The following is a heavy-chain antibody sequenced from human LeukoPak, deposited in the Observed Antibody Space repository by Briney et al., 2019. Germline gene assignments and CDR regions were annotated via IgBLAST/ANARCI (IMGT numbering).Heavy chain of an antibody. CDR1: GFTFSNYW. V-gene: IGHV3-7*01. J-gene: IGHJ4*02. D-gene: IGHD3-16*01. CDR3: VKEGDYGYYFDY. Sequence: GGSLLLSCAASGFTFSNYWMSWVRPAPGKGLEWVANINQDGSEKCYVDSVKGRFTISRDDSKNTLYLRMSSLRAEDTAVYYCVKEGDYGYYFDYWGQGTLVTVSS. CDR2: INQDGSEK.